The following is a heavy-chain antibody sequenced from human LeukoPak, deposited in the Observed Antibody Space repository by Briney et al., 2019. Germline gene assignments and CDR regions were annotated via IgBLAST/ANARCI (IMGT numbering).Heavy chain of an antibody. CDR1: GGSNSSYY. J-gene: IGHJ6*02. Sequence: SETLSLTCTVSGGSNSSYYWTWIRQPPGKGLEWIGYIYYSGTTYYNPSLKSRVTISLDTSKNKFSLNLTSVNVADTAVYCCARVLGEIGYDSSGYYQTSYYGMDVWGQGTTVTVSS. V-gene: IGHV4-59*01. D-gene: IGHD3-22*01. CDR2: IYYSGTT. CDR3: ARVLGEIGYDSSGYYQTSYYGMDV.